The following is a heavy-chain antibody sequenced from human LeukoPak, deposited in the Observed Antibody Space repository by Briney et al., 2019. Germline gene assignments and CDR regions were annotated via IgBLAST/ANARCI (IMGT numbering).Heavy chain of an antibody. CDR1: GFTFSSNF. D-gene: IGHD3-10*01. CDR3: ARENGRGVISPYFDY. J-gene: IGHJ4*02. Sequence: AGSLRLSCAASGFTFSSNFWSWVRQAPGKGLEWVSVIYSGGRTDYADSVRGRVTISRENSRNMLYLQMNSLRPEATAVYSCARENGRGVISPYFDYWGQGTLVTVSS. CDR2: IYSGGRT. V-gene: IGHV3-66*01.